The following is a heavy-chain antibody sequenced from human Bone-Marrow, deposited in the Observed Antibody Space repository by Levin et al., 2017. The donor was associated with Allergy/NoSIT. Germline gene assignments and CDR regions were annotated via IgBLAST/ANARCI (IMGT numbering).Heavy chain of an antibody. CDR1: GYPFTAYR. CDR3: ARSIEAADYNWFDP. D-gene: IGHD6-13*01. Sequence: PMASVKVSCKASGYPFTAYRIHWVRQAPGQGPEWMGWINPSSGGTYYIQKFQGRVTMTRDTSINTAYLDLSSLTSGDPAIYYCARSIEAADYNWFDPWGQGTLVTVSS. CDR2: INPSSGGT. V-gene: IGHV1-2*02. J-gene: IGHJ5*02.